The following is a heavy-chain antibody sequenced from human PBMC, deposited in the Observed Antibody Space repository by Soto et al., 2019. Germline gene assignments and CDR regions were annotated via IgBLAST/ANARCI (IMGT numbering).Heavy chain of an antibody. CDR1: GYTFTSYY. V-gene: IGHV1-46*01. D-gene: IGHD2-2*02. CDR2: INPSGGSI. CDR3: ARERVRYCSSTSCYKDAYYYGMDV. J-gene: IGHJ6*02. Sequence: AASVKVSCKASGYTFTSYYMHWVRQAPGQGLEWMGIINPSGGSISYAQKFQGRVTMTRDTSTSTVYMELSSLRSEDTAVYYCARERVRYCSSTSCYKDAYYYGMDVWGQGTTVTVSS.